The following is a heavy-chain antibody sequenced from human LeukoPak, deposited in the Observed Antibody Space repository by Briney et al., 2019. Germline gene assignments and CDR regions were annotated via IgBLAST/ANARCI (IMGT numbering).Heavy chain of an antibody. J-gene: IGHJ4*02. CDR3: ARGSNTIRLRLGELSYDY. CDR2: ISSSSSYI. D-gene: IGHD3-16*02. V-gene: IGHV3-21*01. CDR1: GFTFSSYS. Sequence: GGSLRLSCAASGFTFSSYSMNWVRQAPGKGLEWVSSISSSSSYIYYADSVKGRFTISRDNAKNSLYLQMNSLRAEDTAVYYCARGSNTIRLRLGELSYDYWGQGTLVTVPS.